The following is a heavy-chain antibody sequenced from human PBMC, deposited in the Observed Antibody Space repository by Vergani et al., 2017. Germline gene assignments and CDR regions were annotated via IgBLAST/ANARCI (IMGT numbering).Heavy chain of an antibody. J-gene: IGHJ6*03. CDR1: GYTFTSYY. Sequence: QVQLVQSGAEVKKPGASVKVSCKASGYTFTSYYMHWVRQAPGQGLEWMGIINPSGGSTSYAQKFQGRVTMTRDTSTSTVYMELSSLRSEDTAVYYCARVDTQVPATSHFYYMDVWGKGTTVVVSS. V-gene: IGHV1-46*01. CDR2: INPSGGST. D-gene: IGHD6-25*01. CDR3: ARVDTQVPATSHFYYMDV.